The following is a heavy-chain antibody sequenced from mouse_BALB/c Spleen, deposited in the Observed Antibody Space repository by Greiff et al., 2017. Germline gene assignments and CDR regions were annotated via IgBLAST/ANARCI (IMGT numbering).Heavy chain of an antibody. CDR1: GYTFTSYW. CDR2: IYPGNSDT. D-gene: IGHD2-4*01. V-gene: IGHV1-5*01. CDR3: TRGDYDGAWFAY. Sequence: VQLQQSGTVLARPGASVKMSCKASGYTFTSYWMHWVKQRPGQGLEWIGAIYPGNSDTSYNQKFKGKAKLTAVTSTSTAYMELSSLTNEDSAVYYCTRGDYDGAWFAYWGQGTLVTGSA. J-gene: IGHJ3*01.